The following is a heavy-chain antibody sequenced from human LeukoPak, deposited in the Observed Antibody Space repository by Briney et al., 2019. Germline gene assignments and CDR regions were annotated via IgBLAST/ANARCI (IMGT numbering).Heavy chain of an antibody. D-gene: IGHD2/OR15-2a*01. V-gene: IGHV4-39*01. CDR3: ARLLLSAFDY. CDR2: IYYSGST. CDR1: GGSISSSSYY. J-gene: IGHJ4*02. Sequence: SETLSLTCTASGGSISSSSYYWGWIRQPPGKGLEWIGSIYYSGSTYYNPSLKSRVTISVDTSKNQFSLKLSSVTAADTAVYYCARLLLSAFDYWGQGTLVTVSS.